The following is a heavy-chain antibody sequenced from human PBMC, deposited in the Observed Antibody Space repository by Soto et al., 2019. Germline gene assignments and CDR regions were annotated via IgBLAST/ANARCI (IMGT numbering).Heavy chain of an antibody. D-gene: IGHD3-10*01. J-gene: IGHJ4*02. CDR1: GFTFSSYA. CDR2: ISGSGGST. CDR3: AKATKDYYGSGSYYSSGDY. V-gene: IGHV3-23*01. Sequence: GGSLRLSCAASGFTFSSYAMSWVRQAPGKGLEWVSAISGSGGSTYYADSVKGRFTISRDNSKNTLYLQMNSLRAEDTAVYYCAKATKDYYGSGSYYSSGDYWGQGTLVTVSS.